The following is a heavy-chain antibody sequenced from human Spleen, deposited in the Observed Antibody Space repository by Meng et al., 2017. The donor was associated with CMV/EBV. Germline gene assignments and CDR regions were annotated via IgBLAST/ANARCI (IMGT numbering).Heavy chain of an antibody. V-gene: IGHV1-2*02. Sequence: ASVKVSCKASGYTFTGYYMHWVRQAPGQGLEWMGWISPNSGGTNYAQKFQGRVTMTRDTSISTAYMELSRLRSDDTAVYYCARGPMTTGLNYYYYGMDVWGQGTTVTVSS. CDR2: ISPNSGGT. CDR3: ARGPMTTGLNYYYYGMDV. D-gene: IGHD4-11*01. CDR1: GYTFTGYY. J-gene: IGHJ6*02.